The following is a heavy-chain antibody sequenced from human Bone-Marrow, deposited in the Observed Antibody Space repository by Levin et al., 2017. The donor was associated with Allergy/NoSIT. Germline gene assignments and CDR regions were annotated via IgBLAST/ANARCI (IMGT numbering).Heavy chain of an antibody. J-gene: IGHJ4*02. V-gene: IGHV3-7*01. D-gene: IGHD3-3*01. Sequence: ETLSLTCAASGFTFSDYWMSWVRQAPGKGLEWVANIKQDGSEKNYVDSVKGRFTISRDNAETSLDLQMSALRVEDTAVYYCARDAYTIFGAPDYWGQGVLVTVSS. CDR3: ARDAYTIFGAPDY. CDR1: GFTFSDYW. CDR2: IKQDGSEK.